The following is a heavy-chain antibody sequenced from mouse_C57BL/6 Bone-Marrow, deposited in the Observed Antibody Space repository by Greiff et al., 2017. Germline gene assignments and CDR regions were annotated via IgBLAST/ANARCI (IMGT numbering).Heavy chain of an antibody. J-gene: IGHJ2*01. D-gene: IGHD1-1*01. CDR2: INPNNGGT. V-gene: IGHV1-26*01. CDR3: AREGITPVVEDY. CDR1: GYTFTDYY. Sequence: VQLQQSGPELVKPGASVKISCKASGYTFTDYYMNWVKQSHGKSLEWIGDINPNNGGTSYNQKFKGKATLTVDKSSSTAYMELRSLTSEDSAVYCCAREGITPVVEDYWGQGTTLTVSS.